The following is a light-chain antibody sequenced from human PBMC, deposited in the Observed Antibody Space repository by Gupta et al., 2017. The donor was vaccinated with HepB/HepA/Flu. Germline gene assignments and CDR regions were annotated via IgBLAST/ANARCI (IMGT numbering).Light chain of an antibody. J-gene: IGKJ1*01. V-gene: IGKV2-28*01. CDR1: QSLLHRNGHNY. Sequence: DIVMTQSPLSLSVTPGEQASISCRSSQSLLHRNGHNYLDWYLQKPGQSPQLLIYLGSNRASGVPDRFSGSGSGTDFTLKISRVEAEDVGVYYCMQALQVPPWTFGQGTKVEIK. CDR3: MQALQVPPWT. CDR2: LGS.